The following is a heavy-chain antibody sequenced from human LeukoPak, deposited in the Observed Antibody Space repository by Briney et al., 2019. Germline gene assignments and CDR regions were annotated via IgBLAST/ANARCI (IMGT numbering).Heavy chain of an antibody. CDR2: ISGGSRDI. CDR1: GFIFSSYG. J-gene: IGHJ5*02. CDR3: AKGWFGDLYNWFDP. D-gene: IGHD3-10*01. V-gene: IGHV3-23*01. Sequence: GGSLRLSCAASGFIFSSYGMTWVRQAPGKGLEWVSSISGGSRDIYYADSVKGRFTISRDNSKNTLYLQINSLRAEDTAVYYCAKGWFGDLYNWFDPWGQGTLVTVSS.